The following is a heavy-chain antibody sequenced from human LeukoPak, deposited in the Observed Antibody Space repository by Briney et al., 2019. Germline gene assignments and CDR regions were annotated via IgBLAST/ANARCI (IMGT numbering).Heavy chain of an antibody. V-gene: IGHV3-48*04. CDR1: GFTFSSYS. Sequence: GGSLRLSCAASGFTFSSYSMNWVRQAPGKGLEWVSYISSSGSTIYYADSVKGRFTISRDNAKNSLYLQMNSLRAEDTAVYYCARVGYYYGSGSYFDYWGQGTLVTVSS. J-gene: IGHJ4*02. CDR3: ARVGYYYGSGSYFDY. D-gene: IGHD3-10*01. CDR2: ISSSGSTI.